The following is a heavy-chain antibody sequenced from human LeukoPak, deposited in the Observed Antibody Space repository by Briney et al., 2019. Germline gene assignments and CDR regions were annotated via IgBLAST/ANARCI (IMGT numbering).Heavy chain of an antibody. CDR1: GYTFTSYG. D-gene: IGHD3-10*01. V-gene: IGHV1-18*01. Sequence: ASVKVSCKASGYTFTSYGISWVRQAPGQGLEWMGWISAYNGNTNYAQKLQGRVTMTTDTSASTAYMELRSLRSDDTAVYYCARDRRITMVQGVYDYWGQGTLVTVSS. CDR3: ARDRRITMVQGVYDY. J-gene: IGHJ4*02. CDR2: ISAYNGNT.